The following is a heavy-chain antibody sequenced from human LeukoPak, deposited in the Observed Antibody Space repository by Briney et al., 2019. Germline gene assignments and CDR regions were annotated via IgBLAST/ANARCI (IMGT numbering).Heavy chain of an antibody. CDR2: ISSSSSTI. CDR3: ARVAREMATITYFDY. D-gene: IGHD5-24*01. V-gene: IGHV3-48*04. CDR1: GFTFSSYS. Sequence: PGGSLRLSCAASGFTFSSYSINWVRQAPGKGLEWVSYISSSSSTIYYADSVKGRFTISRDNAKNSLYLQMNSLRAEDTAVYYCARVAREMATITYFDYWGQGTLVTVSS. J-gene: IGHJ4*02.